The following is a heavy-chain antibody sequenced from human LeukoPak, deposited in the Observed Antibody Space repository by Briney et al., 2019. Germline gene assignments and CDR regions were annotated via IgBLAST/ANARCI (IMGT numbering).Heavy chain of an antibody. D-gene: IGHD6-13*01. CDR3: AKGRAPWSIAAAVDY. CDR1: GFTFDDYA. CDR2: ISGDGGST. V-gene: IGHV3-43*02. Sequence: PGGSLSLSCAASGFTFDDYAMHWVRQAPGKGLEWVSLISGDGGSTYYADSVKGRFTISRDNSKNSLYLQMNSLRIEDTALYYCAKGRAPWSIAAAVDYWGQGTLVTVSS. J-gene: IGHJ4*02.